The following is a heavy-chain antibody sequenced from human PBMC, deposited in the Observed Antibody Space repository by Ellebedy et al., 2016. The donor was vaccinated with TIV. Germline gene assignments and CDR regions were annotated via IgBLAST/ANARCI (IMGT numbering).Heavy chain of an antibody. CDR2: ISHSGST. D-gene: IGHD1-26*01. CDR3: ARSGDGSYGNFVS. J-gene: IGHJ4*02. CDR1: GGSITTYY. Sequence: MPSETLSLTCTVSGGSITTYYWSWIRQPPGKGLEWIGYISHSGSTSNNPSLKSRVTISLDTSKKQLSLRLTSVTAADTAVYYCARSGDGSYGNFVSWGQGTLVTVSS. V-gene: IGHV4-59*08.